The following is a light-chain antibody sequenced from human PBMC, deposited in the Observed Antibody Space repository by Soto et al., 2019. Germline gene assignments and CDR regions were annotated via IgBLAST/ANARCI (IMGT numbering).Light chain of an antibody. J-gene: IGLJ1*01. CDR2: GNS. CDR1: SSNIGATYD. V-gene: IGLV1-40*01. CDR3: QSYDSRLSEKYV. Sequence: QPVLTQPPSVSGAPGQRVTISCTGSSSNIGATYDVQWYQQLPGTAPKLLIYGNSNRPSGVPDRFSGSKSGTSASLAITGLQADDEADYYCQSYDSRLSEKYVFGTGTKVTVL.